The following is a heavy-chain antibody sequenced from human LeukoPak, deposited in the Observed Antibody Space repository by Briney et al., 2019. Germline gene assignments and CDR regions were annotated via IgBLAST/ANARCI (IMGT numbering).Heavy chain of an antibody. Sequence: QSGGSLRLSCAASGFTFSNYAMAWVRQAPGKGLEWVSGITGSGGTTYYADSVKGRFTISRDNSKNTLYLQMESLRAEDTAVYYCAKGPIRGWFGHFDYWGQGTLVTVSS. V-gene: IGHV3-23*01. CDR1: GFTFSNYA. CDR3: AKGPIRGWFGHFDY. J-gene: IGHJ4*02. CDR2: ITGSGGTT. D-gene: IGHD3-10*01.